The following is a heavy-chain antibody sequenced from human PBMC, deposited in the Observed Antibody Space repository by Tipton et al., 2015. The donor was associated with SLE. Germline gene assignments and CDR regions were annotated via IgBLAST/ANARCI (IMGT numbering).Heavy chain of an antibody. J-gene: IGHJ4*02. D-gene: IGHD4-17*01. CDR2: INHSGST. CDR1: GGSFSGYY. V-gene: IGHV4-34*01. Sequence: TLSLTCAVYGGSFSGYYWSWIRQPPGNGLEWIGEINHSGSTNYNPSLKSRVTISVDTSKNQFSLKLSSVTAADTAVYYCAREADYGDPEYWGQGTLVTVSS. CDR3: AREADYGDPEY.